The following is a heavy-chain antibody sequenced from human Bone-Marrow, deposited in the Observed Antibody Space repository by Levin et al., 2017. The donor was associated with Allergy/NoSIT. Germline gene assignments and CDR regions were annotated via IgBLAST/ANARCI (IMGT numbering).Heavy chain of an antibody. CDR3: ARIPDTTSEFDY. CDR1: GGSIRSGGYY. D-gene: IGHD5-18*01. V-gene: IGHV4-31*03. J-gene: IGHJ4*02. CDR2: IYDSGST. Sequence: SETLSLTCTVSGGSIRSGGYYWSWIRQHPGKGLEWIGYIYDSGSTSYNPSLESRVAISVDTSKNQFYLKLTSLTAADTAVYYRARIPDTTSEFDYWGQGTLVTVSS.